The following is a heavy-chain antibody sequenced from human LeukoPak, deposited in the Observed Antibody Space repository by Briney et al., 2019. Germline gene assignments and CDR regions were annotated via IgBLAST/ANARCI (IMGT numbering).Heavy chain of an antibody. V-gene: IGHV4-39*01. Sequence: SETLSLTCTVSGGSISSTRNYWGWIRQPPGEELEWIGTIYYSGNTYYNPSLKSRVTISVDTSKNQFSLRLTPVTVADTAVYYCARGFYDSSGPLYYFYGMDVWGQGTTVTVYS. CDR3: ARGFYDSSGPLYYFYGMDV. CDR1: GGSISSTRNY. J-gene: IGHJ6*02. D-gene: IGHD3-22*01. CDR2: IYYSGNT.